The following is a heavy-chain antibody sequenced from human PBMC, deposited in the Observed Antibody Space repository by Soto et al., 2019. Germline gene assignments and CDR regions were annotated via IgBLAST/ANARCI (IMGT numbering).Heavy chain of an antibody. CDR2: IYSGGST. J-gene: IGHJ6*02. D-gene: IGHD1-1*01. Sequence: GGGLIHPGGSLRLSCAVSGFTVSSNYMSWVRQAPGKGLEWVSVIYSGGSTNYADSVKGRFTISRDNSKNTLYLQMNSLRAEDTAMYYCARETGGRYYYGMDVWGQGTTVTVSS. CDR1: GFTVSSNY. V-gene: IGHV3-53*01. CDR3: ARETGGRYYYGMDV.